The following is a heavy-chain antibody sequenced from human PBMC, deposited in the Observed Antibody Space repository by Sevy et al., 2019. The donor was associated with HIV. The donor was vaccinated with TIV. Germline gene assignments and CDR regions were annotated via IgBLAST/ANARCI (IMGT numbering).Heavy chain of an antibody. J-gene: IGHJ3*02. Sequence: GGSLRPSCGASGFTFSTYAMSWVRQAPGKGLDWVSTITGSGGNKFYSDSVKGRFTISRDNSMNMVYLQLNSLRVEDMAVYYCAKHVGNPSGPFDIWGQGTMVTVSS. D-gene: IGHD3-10*01. CDR1: GFTFSTYA. CDR3: AKHVGNPSGPFDI. V-gene: IGHV3-23*01. CDR2: ITGSGGNK.